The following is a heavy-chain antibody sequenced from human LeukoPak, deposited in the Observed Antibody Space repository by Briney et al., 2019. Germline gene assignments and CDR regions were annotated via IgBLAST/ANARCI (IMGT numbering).Heavy chain of an antibody. Sequence: PGGSLRLSCAASGFTFSNAWMSWVRQAPGKGLEWVGRIKSKTDGGTTDYAAPVKGRLTISRDDPKNSLNLQMHSQKTDDAAVFYCAIWQQLDWGQGTLVTVSS. CDR2: IKSKTDGGTT. J-gene: IGHJ4*02. D-gene: IGHD6-13*01. CDR3: AIWQQLD. V-gene: IGHV3-15*01. CDR1: GFTFSNAW.